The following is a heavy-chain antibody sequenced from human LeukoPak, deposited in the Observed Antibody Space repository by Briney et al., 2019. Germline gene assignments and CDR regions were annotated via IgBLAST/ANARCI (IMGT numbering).Heavy chain of an antibody. Sequence: GGSLRLSCVASGFTFSDYYYIDPSGDTIYYADSVKGRFTISRDNAKNPLDLRMNPLRAEDKDVYYCERYRGHSSTGPYFFEYWGQGTLITVSS. CDR2: IDPSGDTI. CDR1: GFTFSDYY. J-gene: IGHJ4*02. V-gene: IGHV3-11*04. CDR3: ERYRGHSSTGPYFFEY. D-gene: IGHD6-13*01.